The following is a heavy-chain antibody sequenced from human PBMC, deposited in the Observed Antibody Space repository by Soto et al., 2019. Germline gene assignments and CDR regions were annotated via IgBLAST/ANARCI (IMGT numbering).Heavy chain of an antibody. CDR1: GYTFTSYA. J-gene: IGHJ4*02. V-gene: IGHV1-3*01. CDR2: INAGNGNT. CDR3: ARGLNVETASIYY. D-gene: IGHD5-18*01. Sequence: QVQLVQSGAEVKKPGASVKVSCKASGYTFTSYAMHWVRQAPGQRLEWMGWINAGNGNTKYSQKFQGRVSITRDTSASTAYRELSSLRSEDTAVYYCARGLNVETASIYYCGQGTLVTVCS.